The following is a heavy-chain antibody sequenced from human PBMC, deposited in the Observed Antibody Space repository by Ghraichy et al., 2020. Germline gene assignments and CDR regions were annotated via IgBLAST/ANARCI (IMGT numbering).Heavy chain of an antibody. Sequence: GGSLRLSCAASGFTFSSYGMHWVRQAPGKGLEWVAVISYDGSNKYYADSVKGRFTISRDNSKNTLYLQMNSLRAEDTAVYYCAKDPLYCTNGVCSYYYYYGMDVWGQGTTVTVSS. J-gene: IGHJ6*02. CDR3: AKDPLYCTNGVCSYYYYYGMDV. V-gene: IGHV3-30*18. D-gene: IGHD2-8*01. CDR1: GFTFSSYG. CDR2: ISYDGSNK.